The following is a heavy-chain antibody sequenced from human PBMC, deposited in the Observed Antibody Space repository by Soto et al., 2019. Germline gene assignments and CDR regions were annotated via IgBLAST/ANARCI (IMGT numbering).Heavy chain of an antibody. CDR3: AKIFGNTMVRDFDY. CDR2: ISYDGSNK. CDR1: GFTFSSYG. Sequence: QVQLVESGGGVVQPGRSLRLSCAASGFTFSSYGMHWVGQAPGKGLEWVAVISYDGSNKYYADSVKGRFTISRDNSKNTLYLQMNSLRAEDTAAYYCAKIFGNTMVRDFDYWGQGTLVTVSS. J-gene: IGHJ4*02. V-gene: IGHV3-30*18. D-gene: IGHD3-10*01.